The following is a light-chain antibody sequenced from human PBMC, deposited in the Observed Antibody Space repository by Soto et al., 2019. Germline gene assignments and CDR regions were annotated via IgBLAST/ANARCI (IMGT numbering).Light chain of an antibody. V-gene: IGLV1-40*01. CDR1: SSNIGAGYD. Sequence: QAVVTQPPSVSGAPGQRVTISCTGSSSNIGAGYDVHWYQQLPKTAPKLLIYENSHRPSGVPDRFSGSKSGTSASLAITGLQAEDEADYYCQSYDSSLSGSVFGGGTKLTVL. CDR3: QSYDSSLSGSV. CDR2: ENS. J-gene: IGLJ2*01.